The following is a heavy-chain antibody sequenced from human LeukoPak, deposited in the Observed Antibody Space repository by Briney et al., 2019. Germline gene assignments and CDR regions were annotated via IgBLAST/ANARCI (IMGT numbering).Heavy chain of an antibody. CDR1: GLTFRSYA. V-gene: IGHV3-23*01. CDR2: VSGSGGST. Sequence: GGSLRLSCAASGLTFRSYAMNWVRQAPGKGLEWVSSVSGSGGSTYYADSVKGRFTISRDNSKNTLYLQMNSLRAEDTAVYYCAKDRWFGELLRPSSFDYWGQGTLVTVSS. J-gene: IGHJ4*02. D-gene: IGHD3-10*01. CDR3: AKDRWFGELLRPSSFDY.